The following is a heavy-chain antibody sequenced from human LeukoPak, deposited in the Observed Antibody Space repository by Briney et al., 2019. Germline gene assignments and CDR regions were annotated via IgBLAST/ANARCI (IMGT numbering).Heavy chain of an antibody. D-gene: IGHD2-2*03. J-gene: IGHJ4*02. CDR3: AKASGYCSSTSCPPDY. CDR2: ISGNGGST. Sequence: GGSLRLSCAASGFTFSTNAMSWVRQAPGKGLEWVSAISGNGGSTYYADSVKGRFTISRDNSKNTLYLQMNCLRADDTAVYYCAKASGYCSSTSCPPDYWGQGTLVTVSS. V-gene: IGHV3-23*01. CDR1: GFTFSTNA.